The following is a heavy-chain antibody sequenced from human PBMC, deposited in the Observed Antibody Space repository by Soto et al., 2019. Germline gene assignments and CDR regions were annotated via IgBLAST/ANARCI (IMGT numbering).Heavy chain of an antibody. Sequence: EVQLVESGGGLVKPGGSLTLSCAASGFTFKRAWMNWVRQAPGKGLEWVGRIKSGIDGEATDYGAPVKGRFTISRDDSRNTLSLQMNSLKTEDTAIYYCSTGLGTYYSRFDYWGRGTPVTVSS. V-gene: IGHV3-15*07. D-gene: IGHD3-10*01. CDR1: GFTFKRAW. CDR2: IKSGIDGEAT. CDR3: STGLGTYYSRFDY. J-gene: IGHJ4*02.